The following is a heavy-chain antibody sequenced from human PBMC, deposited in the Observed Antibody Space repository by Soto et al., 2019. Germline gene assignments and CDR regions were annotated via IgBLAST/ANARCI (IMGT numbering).Heavy chain of an antibody. CDR3: ARRYGYSFDY. CDR1: GWSISSYY. CDR2: IYYSGST. J-gene: IGHJ4*02. Sequence: PSETLSLTCTVSGWSISSYYWSWIRQPPGKGLEWIGYIYYSGSTNYNPSLKSRVTISVDTSKNQFSLKLSSVTAADTAVYYCARRYGYSFDYWGQGTLVTVSS. D-gene: IGHD1-1*01. V-gene: IGHV4-59*08.